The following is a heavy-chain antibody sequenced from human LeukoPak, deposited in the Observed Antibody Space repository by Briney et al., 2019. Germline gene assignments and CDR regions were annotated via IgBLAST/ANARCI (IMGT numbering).Heavy chain of an antibody. CDR1: GFTFSSHA. CDR2: ISGSGGAA. Sequence: GGSLRLSCAASGFTFSSHAMSWVRQAPGKGLEWVSGISGSGGAAYYAGSVKGRFTISRDNTHNTLYLQMSSLRAEDTAVYYCVKCTSGIYYIDHWGQGTLVTVSS. V-gene: IGHV3-23*01. D-gene: IGHD3-10*01. CDR3: VKCTSGIYYIDH. J-gene: IGHJ4*02.